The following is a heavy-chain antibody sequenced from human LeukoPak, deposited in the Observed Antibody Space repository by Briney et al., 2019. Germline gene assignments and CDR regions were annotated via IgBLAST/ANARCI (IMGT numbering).Heavy chain of an antibody. D-gene: IGHD3-22*01. CDR2: ISYSGST. CDR3: ARDSRYDSSGHAP. J-gene: IGHJ5*02. CDR1: GGSISSYY. V-gene: IGHV4-59*12. Sequence: SETLSLTCTVSGGSISSYYWHWIRQPPGKGLEWIGYISYSGSTNYNPSLKSRVTISVDTSKSQFSLKLSSVTAADTAIYFCARDSRYDSSGHAPWGQGSLVTVSS.